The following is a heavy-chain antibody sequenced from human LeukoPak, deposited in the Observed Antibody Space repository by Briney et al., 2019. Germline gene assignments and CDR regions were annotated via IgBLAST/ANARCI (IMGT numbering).Heavy chain of an antibody. CDR3: ARVGEYCSSTRCYKRPRRFDP. CDR2: INHSGST. Sequence: KPSETLSLTCAVYGGSFSGYYWSWIRQPPGKGLEGIGEINHSGSTNYNPSLKSRVTISVDTSKNQFSLKLSSVTAADTAVYYCARVGEYCSSTRCYKRPRRFDPWGQGTLVTVSS. J-gene: IGHJ5*02. D-gene: IGHD2-2*02. CDR1: GGSFSGYY. V-gene: IGHV4-34*01.